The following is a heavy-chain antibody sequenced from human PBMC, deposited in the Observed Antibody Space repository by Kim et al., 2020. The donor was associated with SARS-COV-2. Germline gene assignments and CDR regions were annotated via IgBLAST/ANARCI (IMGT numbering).Heavy chain of an antibody. Sequence: GGSLRLSCAASGFKFDDYAMHWVRQVPGKGLEWLSVISWDGGSIYYAASVEGRFTIARDNIRDSLSLQMNNLRPDDTAVYYCAKEFVARENVLRGVIRTEGADYWGKGTLVTVSS. CDR1: GFKFDDYA. CDR2: ISWDGGSI. J-gene: IGHJ4*02. V-gene: IGHV3-43D*03. CDR3: AKEFVARENVLRGVIRTEGADY. D-gene: IGHD3-10*01.